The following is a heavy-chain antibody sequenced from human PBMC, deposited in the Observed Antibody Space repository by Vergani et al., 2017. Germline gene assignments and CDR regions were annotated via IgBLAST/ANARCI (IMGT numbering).Heavy chain of an antibody. V-gene: IGHV4-61*01. J-gene: IGHJ4*02. Sequence: QVQLQESGPGLVKPSETLSLTCTVSGGSVSSGSYYWSWIRQPPGKGLEWVSAISGHGDRTYYADSVKGRFTISRDNSKNTVYLQMNSLKAEDRATYYCAREERSNTSPFVGDWGQGTLVTV. D-gene: IGHD2/OR15-2a*01. CDR2: ISGHGDRT. CDR3: AREERSNTSPFVGD. CDR1: GGSVSSGSYY.